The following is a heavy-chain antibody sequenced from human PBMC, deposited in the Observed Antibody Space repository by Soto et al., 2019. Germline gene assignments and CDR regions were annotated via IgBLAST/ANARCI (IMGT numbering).Heavy chain of an antibody. Sequence: EQLVQSGAEMRKPGASVKVSCKASGFTFTDHQIHWVRQAPGQGLEWVGWINPNTGDAKVAQRVRGWVTMTTDRSIDTAYLELSSLTADATAVYFCARDGAAADGDHGMDVWGRGPSVTVS. CDR2: INPNTGDA. D-gene: IGHD6-13*01. J-gene: IGHJ6*02. V-gene: IGHV1-2*04. CDR3: ARDGAAADGDHGMDV. CDR1: GFTFTDHQ.